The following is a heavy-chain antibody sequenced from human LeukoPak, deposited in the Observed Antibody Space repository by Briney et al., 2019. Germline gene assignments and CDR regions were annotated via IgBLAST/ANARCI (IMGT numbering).Heavy chain of an antibody. CDR3: ATELLRMVRGVIIY. J-gene: IGHJ4*02. CDR2: INPNSGGT. D-gene: IGHD3-10*01. V-gene: IGHV1-2*02. CDR1: GYTFTGYY. Sequence: ASVKVSCKASGYTFTGYYMHWVRQAPGQGLEWMGWINPNSGGTNYAQNFQGRVTMTRDTPISTAYMELSSLRSEDTAVYYCATELLRMVRGVIIYWGQGTLVTVSS.